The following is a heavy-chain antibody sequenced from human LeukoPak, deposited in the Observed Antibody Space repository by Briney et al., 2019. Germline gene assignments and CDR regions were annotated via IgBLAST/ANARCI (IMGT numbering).Heavy chain of an antibody. CDR3: ARDSREWLSDAFDI. CDR2: IIPIFGTA. V-gene: IGHV1-69*13. Sequence: SVKVSCKASGGTFSSYAISRVRQAPGQGLEWMGGIIPIFGTANYAQKFQGRVRITADESTSTAYMELSSLRSEDTAVYYCARDSREWLSDAFDIWGQGTMVTVSS. J-gene: IGHJ3*02. CDR1: GGTFSSYA. D-gene: IGHD3-3*01.